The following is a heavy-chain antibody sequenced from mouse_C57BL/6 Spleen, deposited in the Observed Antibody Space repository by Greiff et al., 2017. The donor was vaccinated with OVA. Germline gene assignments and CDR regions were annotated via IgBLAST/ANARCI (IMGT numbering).Heavy chain of an antibody. J-gene: IGHJ3*01. CDR3: ARVYYDYDSAY. Sequence: QVQLQQPGAELVKPGASVKLSCKASGYTFTSYWMQWVKQRPGQGLEWIGEIDPSDSSTNYNQKFKGKATLTVDTSSSTAYMQLSSLTSEDSSVYYCARVYYDYDSAYWGQGTLVTVSA. D-gene: IGHD2-4*01. V-gene: IGHV1-50*01. CDR1: GYTFTSYW. CDR2: IDPSDSST.